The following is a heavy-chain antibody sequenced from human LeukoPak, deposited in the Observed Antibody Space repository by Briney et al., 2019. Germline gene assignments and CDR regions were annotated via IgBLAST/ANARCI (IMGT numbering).Heavy chain of an antibody. D-gene: IGHD1-14*01. Sequence: PGGSLRLSCAASGFTFRSYATHWVRQAPGTGLEWVSFISYDGNNQYYADSVKGRFTISRDNSKNTLYLQMNSLRAEDTAVYYCAPTGGDPTDYWGQGTLVTVSS. CDR1: GFTFRSYA. J-gene: IGHJ4*02. CDR2: ISYDGNNQ. CDR3: APTGGDPTDY. V-gene: IGHV3-30*04.